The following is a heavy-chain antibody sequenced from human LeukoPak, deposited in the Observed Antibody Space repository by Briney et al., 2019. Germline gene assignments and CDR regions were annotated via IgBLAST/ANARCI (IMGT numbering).Heavy chain of an antibody. D-gene: IGHD3-3*01. J-gene: IGHJ4*02. V-gene: IGHV3-7*01. CDR1: GFTFSSYW. CDR3: ERDQSGPEY. CDR2: MKQYGSER. Sequence: PGGSLRLSCAASGFTFSSYWMSWVRQAPGKGLEGVANMKQYGSERYYVDSVKGRFTISRDNAKNSLYLQMNSRRAEDTAVDYCERDQSGPEYWGQGTPVSVSS.